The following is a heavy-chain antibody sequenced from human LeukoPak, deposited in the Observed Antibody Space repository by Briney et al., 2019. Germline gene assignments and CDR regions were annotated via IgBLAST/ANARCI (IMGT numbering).Heavy chain of an antibody. CDR2: IIPIFGTA. CDR1: GGTFSSYA. CDR3: ARSSYYDFWSGTF. J-gene: IGHJ4*02. Sequence: SVKVSCKASGGTFSSYAISWVRQAPGQGLEWMGGIIPIFGTANYAQKFQGRVTITTDESTSTAYMELSSLRSEDTAVYYCARSSYYDFWSGTFWGQGTLVIVSS. D-gene: IGHD3-3*01. V-gene: IGHV1-69*05.